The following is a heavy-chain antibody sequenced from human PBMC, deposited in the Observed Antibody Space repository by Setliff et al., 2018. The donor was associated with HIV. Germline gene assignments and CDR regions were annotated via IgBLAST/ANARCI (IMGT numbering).Heavy chain of an antibody. CDR1: GGSISSSSYY. D-gene: IGHD3-10*01. CDR2: IYYSGST. CDR3: ARRIDNSGTFPDKNWLDP. Sequence: SETLSLTCTVSGGSISSSSYYWDWIRQPPGKGLEWIGSIYYSGSTYYNPSLKSRVAISVDTSKNQFSLKLRSVTAADTAMYYCARRIDNSGTFPDKNWLDPWGQGSPVTVSS. J-gene: IGHJ5*02. V-gene: IGHV4-39*01.